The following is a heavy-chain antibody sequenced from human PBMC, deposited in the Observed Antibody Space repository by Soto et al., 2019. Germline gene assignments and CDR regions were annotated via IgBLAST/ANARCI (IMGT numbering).Heavy chain of an antibody. V-gene: IGHV4-59*01. J-gene: IGHJ4*02. D-gene: IGHD5-12*01. CDR2: IYYSGST. CDR3: ARDRDGYPY. CDR1: GGSISSFY. Sequence: SETLSLTCSVSGGSISSFYWSWIRQSPGKGLEWIGYIYYSGSTNYNPSLKSRVTISVDTSKNQFSLKLSSVTAADTAVYYCARDRDGYPYWGQGIMVTVSS.